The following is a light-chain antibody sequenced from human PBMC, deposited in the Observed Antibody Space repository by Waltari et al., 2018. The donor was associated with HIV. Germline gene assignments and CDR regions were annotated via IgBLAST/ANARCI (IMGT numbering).Light chain of an antibody. CDR1: TSNIGIKT. Sequence: QSVVTQPPSVSGTPGQTVTISCSGSTSNIGIKTVNWYQHLPGTAPKRLIYGNYQRPSGVPDRFSPSKSGTSASLGIRGLQSEDEADYFCASWDASLNGWVFGGGTKLTVL. CDR2: GNY. CDR3: ASWDASLNGWV. V-gene: IGLV1-44*01. J-gene: IGLJ3*02.